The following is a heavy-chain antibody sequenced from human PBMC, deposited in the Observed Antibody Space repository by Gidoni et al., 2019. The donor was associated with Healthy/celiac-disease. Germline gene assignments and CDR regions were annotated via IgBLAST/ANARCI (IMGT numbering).Heavy chain of an antibody. CDR3: AKGGRWELLGDDAFDI. Sequence: QVQLVESGGGVVQPGRSLRLSCAASGFTFSSYGMHWVRQAPGKGLEWVAVISYDGSNKYYADSVKGRFTISRDNSKNTLYLQMNSLRAEDTAVYYCAKGGRWELLGDDAFDIWGQGTMVTVSS. CDR1: GFTFSSYG. D-gene: IGHD1-26*01. V-gene: IGHV3-30*18. J-gene: IGHJ3*02. CDR2: ISYDGSNK.